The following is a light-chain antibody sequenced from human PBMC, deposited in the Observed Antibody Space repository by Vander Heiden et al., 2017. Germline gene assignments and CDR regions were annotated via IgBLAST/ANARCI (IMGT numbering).Light chain of an antibody. CDR1: QSISSY. J-gene: IGKJ2*01. CDR3: QQSYSTPRT. V-gene: IGKV1-39*01. CDR2: AAS. Sequence: DIQTTQSPSSLSASVGDRVTITCRASQSISSYLNWYQQKPGKAPKLLIYAASSLQSGVPSRFSGSGSGTDFTLTISSLQPEDFATYYCQQSYSTPRTFGHGTKLEIK.